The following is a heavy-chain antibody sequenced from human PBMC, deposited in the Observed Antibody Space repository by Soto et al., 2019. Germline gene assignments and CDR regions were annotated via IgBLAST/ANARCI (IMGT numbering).Heavy chain of an antibody. J-gene: IGHJ5*02. CDR2: IYYSGST. D-gene: IGHD5-12*01. CDR3: ARASSGYDSGWFDP. CDR1: GGSISSYY. V-gene: IGHV4-59*01. Sequence: SETLSLPCTVSGGSISSYYWSWIRQPPGKGLEWIGYIYYSGSTNYNPSLKSRVTISVDTSKNQFSLKLSSVTAADTAVYYCARASSGYDSGWFDPWGQGTLVTVSS.